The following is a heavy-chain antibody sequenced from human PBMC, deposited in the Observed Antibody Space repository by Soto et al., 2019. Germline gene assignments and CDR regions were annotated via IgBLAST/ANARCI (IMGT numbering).Heavy chain of an antibody. Sequence: GESLKISCAASGFTFSSYGMHWVRQAPGKGLEWVAVIWYDGSNKYYADSVKGRFTISRDNSKNTLYLQMNSLRAEDTAVYYCARDFLYHPYYDFWSGYYTRGSTAQYYFDYWGQGTLVTVSS. CDR2: IWYDGSNK. J-gene: IGHJ4*02. D-gene: IGHD3-3*01. CDR1: GFTFSSYG. V-gene: IGHV3-33*01. CDR3: ARDFLYHPYYDFWSGYYTRGSTAQYYFDY.